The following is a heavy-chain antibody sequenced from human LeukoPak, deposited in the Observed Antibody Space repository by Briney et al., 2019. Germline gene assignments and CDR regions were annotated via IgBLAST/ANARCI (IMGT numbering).Heavy chain of an antibody. V-gene: IGHV1-18*04. J-gene: IGHJ3*02. CDR3: ARATGTWGHDGFDI. CDR1: GYTFTSHY. Sequence: ASVKVSCKASGYTFTSHYMQWVRQAPGQGLEWMGWISGSSSNTNYAQRLQGRVTMTTDTSTTTAYMELRSLRSDDTAVYYCARATGTWGHDGFDIWGQGTMVTVSS. D-gene: IGHD3-16*01. CDR2: ISGSSSNT.